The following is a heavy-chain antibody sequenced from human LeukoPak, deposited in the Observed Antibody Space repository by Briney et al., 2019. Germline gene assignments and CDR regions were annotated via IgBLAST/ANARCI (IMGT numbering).Heavy chain of an antibody. CDR3: TRLSPPRDY. CDR1: GFTFSGSA. CDR2: IRSKANSYAT. Sequence: GGPLRLSCAASGFTFSGSAMHWGRQASGKGLEWVGRIRSKANSYATAYAASVKGRFTISRDDSKNTAYLQMNSLKTEDTAVYYCTRLSPPRDYWGQGTLVTVSS. V-gene: IGHV3-73*01. J-gene: IGHJ4*02.